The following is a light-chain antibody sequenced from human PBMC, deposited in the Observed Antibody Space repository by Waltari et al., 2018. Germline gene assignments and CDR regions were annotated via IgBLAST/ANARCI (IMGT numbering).Light chain of an antibody. CDR1: QSLIHSNGNTY. CDR2: LVS. CDR3: LQGTHWPPHT. V-gene: IGKV2-30*02. J-gene: IGKJ2*01. Sequence: DVVLTQSPLSLPVTLGQSASISCRSSQSLIHSNGNTYLNWFHQRPGQSPRRLSYLVSNRDSGVPARFSGSGSDTDFTLKINRVEAEDVGIYYCLQGTHWPPHTFGQGTKVEI.